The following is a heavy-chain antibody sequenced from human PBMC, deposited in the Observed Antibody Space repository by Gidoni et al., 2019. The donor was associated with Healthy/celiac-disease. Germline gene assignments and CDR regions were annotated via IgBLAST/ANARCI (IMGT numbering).Heavy chain of an antibody. CDR1: GFTFCICS. CDR3: AKCGDAYKYPRFYYYYGIDV. CDR2: ISGSGGST. D-gene: IGHD1-1*01. Sequence: EVLLLASGGGVVQAGGSLMLCCAAAGFTFCICSMCGVREAPGKGREWVSAISGSGGSTCYADSVKGRFTNSRDNTKNALYLQKNSLRAEDTAVYYWAKCGDAYKYPRFYYYYGIDVWGQGTTVTVSS. V-gene: IGHV3-23*01. J-gene: IGHJ6*02.